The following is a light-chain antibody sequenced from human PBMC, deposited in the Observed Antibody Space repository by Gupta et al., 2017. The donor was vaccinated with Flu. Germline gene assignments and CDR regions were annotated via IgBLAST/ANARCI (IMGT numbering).Light chain of an antibody. CDR2: DAS. CDR3: QQYDNLPPT. CDR1: QDISNY. J-gene: IGKJ4*01. V-gene: IGKV1-33*01. Sequence: DIQMTQSPSSLSASVGDRVTITCQASQDISNYLNWYQQKPGKAPKLLIYDASNLETGVPSRFSGSGSVTDFTFTISSLQPEDIATYYFQQYDNLPPTFGGGTKVEIK.